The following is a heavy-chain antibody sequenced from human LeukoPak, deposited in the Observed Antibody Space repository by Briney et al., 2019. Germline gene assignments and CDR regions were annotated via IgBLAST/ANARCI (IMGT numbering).Heavy chain of an antibody. Sequence: ETLSLTCTVSGGSISSYYWRWIRQPPGKGLEWIGYISYSGTTNYNPSLKSRVTISLDTSKNQFSLKLSSVTAAHTAVYYCARDNIDSSTISYYFDYWGQGTLVTVSS. D-gene: IGHD2-2*01. CDR2: ISYSGTT. CDR1: GGSISSYY. J-gene: IGHJ4*02. CDR3: ARDNIDSSTISYYFDY. V-gene: IGHV4-59*01.